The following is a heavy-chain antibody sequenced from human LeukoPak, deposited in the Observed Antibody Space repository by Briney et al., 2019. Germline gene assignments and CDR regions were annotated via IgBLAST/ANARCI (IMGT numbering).Heavy chain of an antibody. D-gene: IGHD5-12*01. CDR3: AKSRGYSGYECNDY. V-gene: IGHV3-23*01. Sequence: PGGSLRLSCAASGFTFSSYAMSWVRQAPGKGLEWVSAISGSGSTTYYADSVKGRFTISRDNSKNTLYLQISSLRAEDTAVYYCAKSRGYSGYECNDYWGQGTLVTASS. CDR2: ISGSGSTT. CDR1: GFTFSSYA. J-gene: IGHJ4*02.